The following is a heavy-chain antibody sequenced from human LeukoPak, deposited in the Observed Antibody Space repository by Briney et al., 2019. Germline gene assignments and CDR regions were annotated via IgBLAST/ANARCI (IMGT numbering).Heavy chain of an antibody. J-gene: IGHJ4*02. CDR1: GFTFSSYS. D-gene: IGHD6-19*01. CDR2: ISSSSSTI. CDR3: ARGMAGAAVDY. V-gene: IGHV3-48*01. Sequence: GGSLRLSCAASGFTFSSYSMNWVRQAPGKGLEWVSYISSSSSTIYYADSVKGRFTISRDNAKNSLYLQMNSLRAEDTAVYYCARGMAGAAVDYWGQGTLVTVSS.